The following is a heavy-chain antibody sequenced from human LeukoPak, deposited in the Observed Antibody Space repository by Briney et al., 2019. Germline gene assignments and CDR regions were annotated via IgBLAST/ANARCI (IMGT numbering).Heavy chain of an antibody. D-gene: IGHD4-17*01. CDR1: GYTFTSYA. CDR2: INAGNGNT. J-gene: IGHJ4*02. CDR3: ARSHYGDYGLGP. V-gene: IGHV1-3*01. Sequence: ASVKVSCKASGYTFTSYAMHWVRQAPGQRLEWMGWINAGNGNTKYSQKFQGRVTITRDTSARTAYMELSSLRSEDTAVYYCARSHYGDYGLGPWGQGTLVTVSS.